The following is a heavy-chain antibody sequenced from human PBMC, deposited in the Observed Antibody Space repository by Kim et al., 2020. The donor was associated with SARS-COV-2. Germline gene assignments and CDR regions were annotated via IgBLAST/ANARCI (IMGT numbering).Heavy chain of an antibody. CDR2: INPSGGST. CDR3: ARAGGVDYGDYEKRSLSYGMDF. J-gene: IGHJ6*02. V-gene: IGHV1-46*01. CDR1: GYTFTSYY. D-gene: IGHD4-17*01. Sequence: ASVKVSCKASGYTFTSYYMHWVRQAPGQGLEWMGIINPSGGSTSYAQKFQGIVTMTRDTSTSTVYMELSSLRSEDTAVYYCARAGGVDYGDYEKRSLSYGMDFWGQGTTVTASS.